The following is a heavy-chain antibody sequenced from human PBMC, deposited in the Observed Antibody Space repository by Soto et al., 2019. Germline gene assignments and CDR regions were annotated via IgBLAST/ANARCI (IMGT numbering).Heavy chain of an antibody. CDR1: GYTFTSYG. V-gene: IGHV1-18*01. Sequence: GTSVKVSCKASGYTFTSYGISWVRQAPGQGLEWMGWISAYNGNTNYAQKLQGRVTMTTDTSTSTAYMELRSLRSDGTAVYYCARDQTYYYDSSGYYGYWGQGTLVTVSS. J-gene: IGHJ4*02. D-gene: IGHD3-22*01. CDR3: ARDQTYYYDSSGYYGY. CDR2: ISAYNGNT.